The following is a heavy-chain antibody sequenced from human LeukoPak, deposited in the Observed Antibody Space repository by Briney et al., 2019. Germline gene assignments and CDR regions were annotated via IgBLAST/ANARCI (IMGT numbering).Heavy chain of an antibody. Sequence: SETLSLTCTVSGGSMSSYYWSWIRQPPGKGLEWIGYIYYSGSTNYNPSLESRVTISVDTSKNQFFLKLSSVTAADTAVYYCASDPTVTPFDYWGQGTLVTVSS. CDR2: IYYSGST. D-gene: IGHD4-17*01. CDR3: ASDPTVTPFDY. J-gene: IGHJ4*02. CDR1: GGSMSSYY. V-gene: IGHV4-59*01.